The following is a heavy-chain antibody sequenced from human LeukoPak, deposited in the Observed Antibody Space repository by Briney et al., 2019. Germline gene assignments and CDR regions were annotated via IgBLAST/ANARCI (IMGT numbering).Heavy chain of an antibody. V-gene: IGHV4-39*01. Sequence: SETLSLTCTVSGGSISRTSYYWGWIRQPPGKGLEWIETFYYSGSTYYNPSLKSRVTISADTSKNQFSLKLSSVTAADMAVYYCASGSGYFFDYWGQGTLVTVSS. J-gene: IGHJ4*02. CDR3: ASGSGYFFDY. CDR2: FYYSGST. CDR1: GGSISRTSYY. D-gene: IGHD1-14*01.